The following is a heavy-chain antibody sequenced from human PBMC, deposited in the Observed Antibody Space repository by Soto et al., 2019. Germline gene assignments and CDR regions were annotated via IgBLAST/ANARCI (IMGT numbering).Heavy chain of an antibody. J-gene: IGHJ4*02. D-gene: IGHD3-9*01. CDR2: LYYSGST. Sequence: QVQLQESGPGLVKPSQTLSLTCTVSGGSISSGGYYWSWIRQHPGKGLEWIGYLYYSGSTYYNPSLKSRVTISVDTSKNQFSLKLSAVTAADTAVYYCARGRYYDSLTGYYSADYVDYWGQGTLVTVSS. V-gene: IGHV4-31*03. CDR3: ARGRYYDSLTGYYSADYVDY. CDR1: GGSISSGGYY.